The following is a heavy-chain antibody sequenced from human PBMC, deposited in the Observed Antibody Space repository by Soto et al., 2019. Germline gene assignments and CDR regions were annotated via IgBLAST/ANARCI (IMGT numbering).Heavy chain of an antibody. CDR3: ASLIYCSGGSCYPQYWYFDL. D-gene: IGHD2-15*01. V-gene: IGHV4-39*01. J-gene: IGHJ2*01. CDR1: GGSISSSSYY. Sequence: QLQLQESGPGLVKPSETLSLTCTVSGGSISSSSYYWGWIRQPPGKGREWIGSIYYSGSTYCNPSLKSRVTISVDTSKNQFSLKLSSVTAADTAVYYCASLIYCSGGSCYPQYWYFDLWGRGTLVTVSS. CDR2: IYYSGST.